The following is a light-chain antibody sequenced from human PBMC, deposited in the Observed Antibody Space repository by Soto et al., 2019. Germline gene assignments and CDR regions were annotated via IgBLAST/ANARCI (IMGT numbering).Light chain of an antibody. CDR1: QGMSHY. CDR3: QKYDRVPGT. V-gene: IGKV1-27*01. J-gene: IGKJ1*01. Sequence: DIQMTQSPSSLSASGGDRVSITCRASQGMSHYLAWYQQKPGKVPKLLIYEASTLQSGVPSRFSGSGSGTDFTLTISSLQPEDVATYYCQKYDRVPGTFGQGTKVEI. CDR2: EAS.